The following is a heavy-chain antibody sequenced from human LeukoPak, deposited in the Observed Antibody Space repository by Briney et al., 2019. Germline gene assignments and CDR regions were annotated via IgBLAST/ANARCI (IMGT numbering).Heavy chain of an antibody. CDR2: IRSKAYSGTT. V-gene: IGHV3-49*04. CDR1: GFTFGDYA. Sequence: GGSLRLSCTVSGFTFGDYAMSWVRQAPGKGLEWVGLIRSKAYSGTTEYAASMKGRFTISRDDSRSIAYLLMNSLKTEDTAVYYCTRHISVTGTGFDHWGQGALVIVSS. D-gene: IGHD6-19*01. CDR3: TRHISVTGTGFDH. J-gene: IGHJ4*02.